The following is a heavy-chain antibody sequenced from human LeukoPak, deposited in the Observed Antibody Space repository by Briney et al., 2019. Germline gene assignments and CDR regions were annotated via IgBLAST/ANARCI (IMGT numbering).Heavy chain of an antibody. J-gene: IGHJ4*02. CDR1: GFTFSDYW. D-gene: IGHD3/OR15-3a*01. V-gene: IGHV3-21*01. CDR3: ARGPWDWAIDY. CDR2: ISSSGTDI. Sequence: MPGGSLRLSCAASGFTFSDYWMSWVRQAPGKGLEWVSSISSSGTDIYYADSVKGRFTISRDNAKNSLFLQMSSLRAEDTAVYFCARGPWDWAIDYWGQGTLVTVSS.